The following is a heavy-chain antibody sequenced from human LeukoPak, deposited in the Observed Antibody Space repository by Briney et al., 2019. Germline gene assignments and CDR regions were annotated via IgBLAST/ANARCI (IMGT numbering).Heavy chain of an antibody. CDR3: VKDRTVAGTHARYYFDY. CDR2: IWFDGRQT. V-gene: IGHV3-33*06. CDR1: GFSFSKYA. D-gene: IGHD6-19*01. J-gene: IGHJ4*02. Sequence: PARSLRLSCAASGFSFSKYAMHWVRQAPGKGLEWVAVIWFDGRQTFYADSVKGRFTIPRDNSKNTLYLQVNSLRAEDTALYYCVKDRTVAGTHARYYFDYWGQGTLVTVSS.